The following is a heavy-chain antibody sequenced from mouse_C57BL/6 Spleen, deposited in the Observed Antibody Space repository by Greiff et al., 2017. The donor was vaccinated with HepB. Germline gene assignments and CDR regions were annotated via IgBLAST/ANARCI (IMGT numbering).Heavy chain of an antibody. D-gene: IGHD3-2*02. J-gene: IGHJ3*01. CDR1: GYTFTSYW. V-gene: IGHV1-50*01. CDR3: ARKAAQATRAWFAY. CDR2: IDPSDSYT. Sequence: QVQLQQSGAELVKPGASVKLSCKASGYTFTSYWMQWVKQRPGQGLEWIGEIDPSDSYTNYNQKFKGKATLTVDTSSSTAYMQLSSLTSEDSAVYYCARKAAQATRAWFAYWGQGTLVTVSA.